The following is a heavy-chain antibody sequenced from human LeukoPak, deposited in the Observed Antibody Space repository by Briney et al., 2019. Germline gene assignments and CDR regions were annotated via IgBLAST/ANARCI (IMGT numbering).Heavy chain of an antibody. Sequence: GGSVTLSCAASGFTFSSYTMNWVRQAPGKGLEWVSYIGGSSSIIYYADSVKGRFTISRDNAKNSLYLQMNSLRAEDTAVYYCARGESLGCWGQGNLVTVSS. CDR2: IGGSSSII. CDR1: GFTFSSYT. D-gene: IGHD3-10*01. J-gene: IGHJ4*02. CDR3: ARGESLGC. V-gene: IGHV3-48*01.